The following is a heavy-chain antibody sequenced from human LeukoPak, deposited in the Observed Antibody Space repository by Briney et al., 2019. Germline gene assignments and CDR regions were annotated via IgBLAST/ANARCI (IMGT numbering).Heavy chain of an antibody. J-gene: IGHJ6*02. Sequence: SETLSLTCAVYGGSFSGYYWSWIRQPPGKGLEWIGEINHSGSTNYNPSLKSRVTISVDTSKNQFSLKLSSVTAADTAVYYCARVVAAAGHLGYGMDVWGQGTTVTVSS. CDR2: INHSGST. D-gene: IGHD6-13*01. CDR3: ARVVAAAGHLGYGMDV. CDR1: GGSFSGYY. V-gene: IGHV4-34*01.